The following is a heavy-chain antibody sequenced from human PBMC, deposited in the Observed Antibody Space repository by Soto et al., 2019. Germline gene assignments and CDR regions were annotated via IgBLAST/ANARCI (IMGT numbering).Heavy chain of an antibody. D-gene: IGHD3-22*01. CDR3: ARQRLWGTSGYYYFEN. CDR1: GHVFSNYW. V-gene: IGHV5-51*01. J-gene: IGHJ4*02. CDR2: LYPGGSDT. Sequence: GESLKISCKGSGHVFSNYWIGWVRQMPGKGLEWMGILYPGGSDTRYSPSFQGQVTITVDKSINTAYLQWSRLKASDTAIYYCARQRLWGTSGYYYFENWGQGTLVTVSS.